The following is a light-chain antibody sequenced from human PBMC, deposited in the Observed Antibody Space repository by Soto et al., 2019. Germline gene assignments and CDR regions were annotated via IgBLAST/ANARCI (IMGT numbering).Light chain of an antibody. CDR1: QDINNY. V-gene: IGKV1-33*01. J-gene: IGKJ2*02. CDR3: QQYDVVPCT. CDR2: DAS. Sequence: DIQLTQSPASLSASVGDRVTITCQASQDINNYLIWYQQKPGKAPNLLIYDASTLGTGVSSRFSGNGSGTDFSVTINNLQPQDTATYYCQQYDVVPCTFGQGKKLEIK.